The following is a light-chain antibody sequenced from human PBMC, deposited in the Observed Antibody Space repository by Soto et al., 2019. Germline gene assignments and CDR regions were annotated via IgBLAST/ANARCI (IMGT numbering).Light chain of an antibody. J-gene: IGKJ1*01. CDR2: AAS. CDR1: QGISKY. V-gene: IGKV1-27*01. CDR3: QKYNSASWT. Sequence: DIQMTQSPSSLSASVGDRVTITCRASQGISKYLAWYQQKPGKVPKLLIYAASTLQSGVPSRFSGSGSGTDFTLSISSLQPEQVATYFCQKYNSASWTFGQPTKVEIK.